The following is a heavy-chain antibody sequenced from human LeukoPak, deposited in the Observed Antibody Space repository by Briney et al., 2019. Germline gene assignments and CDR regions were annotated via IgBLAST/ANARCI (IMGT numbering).Heavy chain of an antibody. V-gene: IGHV1-18*01. CDR1: GYIFTSYG. CDR3: ARDGLRYFVWLLPYYYYGMDV. D-gene: IGHD3-9*01. Sequence: ASVKVSCKASGYIFTSYGISWVRQAPGQGLEWMGWISAYNGNTNYAQKLQGRVTMTTDTSTSTAYMELRSLRSDDTAVYYCARDGLRYFVWLLPYYYYGMDVWGQGTTVTVSS. CDR2: ISAYNGNT. J-gene: IGHJ6*02.